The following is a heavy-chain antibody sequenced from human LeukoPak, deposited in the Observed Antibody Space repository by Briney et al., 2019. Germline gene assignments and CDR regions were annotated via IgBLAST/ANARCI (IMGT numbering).Heavy chain of an antibody. CDR1: GFTFSSYT. J-gene: IGHJ4*02. CDR2: ITTSSSYI. Sequence: GGSLRLSCAVSGFTFSSYTMHWVRQAPGKGLEWVSSITTSSSYIYYADSVKGRFTISRDDAKNSLYLQMNSLRAEDTAVYYCARDQTSNSWGQGTLVTVSS. V-gene: IGHV3-21*01. CDR3: ARDQTSNS.